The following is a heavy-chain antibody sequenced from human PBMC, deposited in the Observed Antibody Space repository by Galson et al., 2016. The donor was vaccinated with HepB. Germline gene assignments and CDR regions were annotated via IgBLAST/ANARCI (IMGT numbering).Heavy chain of an antibody. V-gene: IGHV3-53*01. Sequence: SLRLSCAASGFTVSSNYMTWVRQAPGKGLEWVSVIGGSGGSTYYADSVKGRFTISRDNSKSTLYLEMNSLRADDTAIYYCAKLTMIIVVTPHFDSWGQGTLVTVSS. D-gene: IGHD3-22*01. CDR2: IGGSGGST. CDR1: GFTVSSNY. J-gene: IGHJ4*02. CDR3: AKLTMIIVVTPHFDS.